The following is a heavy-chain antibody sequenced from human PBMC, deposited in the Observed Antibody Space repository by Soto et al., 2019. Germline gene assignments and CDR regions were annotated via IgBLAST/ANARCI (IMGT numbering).Heavy chain of an antibody. Sequence: PSETLSLTCAVYGGSFSGYYWSWIRQPPRKGLEWIGEINHSGSTNYNPSLKSRVTISVDTSKNQFSLKLSSVTAADTAVYYCARGTGPDIRFLEWLPYYYYMDVWGKGTTVTVSS. CDR1: GGSFSGYY. CDR3: ARGTGPDIRFLEWLPYYYYMDV. CDR2: INHSGST. V-gene: IGHV4-34*01. D-gene: IGHD3-3*01. J-gene: IGHJ6*03.